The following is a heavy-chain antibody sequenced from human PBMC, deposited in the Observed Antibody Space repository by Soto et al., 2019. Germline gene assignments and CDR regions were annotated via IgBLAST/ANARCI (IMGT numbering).Heavy chain of an antibody. J-gene: IGHJ6*02. CDR2: ISSSGSTI. Sequence: EVQLVESGGGLVQPGGSLRLSCATSGFTFSSYEMNWVRQDPGKGLEWVSYISSSGSTIYYADSVKGRFTISRDNAKNSLYLQMNSLRAEDTAVYYCASDREVPMAIFSDSYGMDVWGQGTTVTVSS. CDR1: GFTFSSYE. V-gene: IGHV3-48*03. CDR3: ASDREVPMAIFSDSYGMDV. D-gene: IGHD3-9*01.